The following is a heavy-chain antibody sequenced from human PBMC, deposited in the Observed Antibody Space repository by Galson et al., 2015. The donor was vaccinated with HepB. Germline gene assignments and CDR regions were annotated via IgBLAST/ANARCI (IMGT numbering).Heavy chain of an antibody. CDR3: ARDKAPNIVVVPAANDY. V-gene: IGHV3-21*01. D-gene: IGHD2-2*01. Sequence: SLRLSCAASGFTFSSYSMNWVRQAPGKGLEWVSSISSSSSYIYYADSVKGRFTFSRDNAKNSLYLQMNSLRAEDTAVYYCARDKAPNIVVVPAANDYRGQGTLVTVSS. CDR1: GFTFSSYS. J-gene: IGHJ4*02. CDR2: ISSSSSYI.